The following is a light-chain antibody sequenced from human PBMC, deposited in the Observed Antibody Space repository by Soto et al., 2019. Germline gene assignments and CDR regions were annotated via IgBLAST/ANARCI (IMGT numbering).Light chain of an antibody. CDR1: QTIGSW. Sequence: DIQMTQSPSTLSASVGDRVTVTCRASQTIGSWLAWYQQKPGRAPKLLIFDASSLESGVPSRFSGNGSGTEFTLTISGLQPDDFAVYYCQQYDNWPWTFGRGTKVEIK. V-gene: IGKV1-5*01. J-gene: IGKJ1*01. CDR3: QQYDNWPWT. CDR2: DAS.